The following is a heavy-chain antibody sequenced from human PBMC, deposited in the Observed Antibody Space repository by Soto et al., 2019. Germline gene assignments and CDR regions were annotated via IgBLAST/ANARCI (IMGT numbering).Heavy chain of an antibody. J-gene: IGHJ5*02. Sequence: GGSLRLSCAASGFTFSSYGMHWVRQAPGKGLEWVAVIWYDGSNKYYADSVKGRFTISRDNSKNTLYLQMNSLRAEDTAVYYCASGQGDYILDDNWFDPWGQGTLVTVSS. D-gene: IGHD4-17*01. CDR3: ASGQGDYILDDNWFDP. V-gene: IGHV3-33*01. CDR1: GFTFSSYG. CDR2: IWYDGSNK.